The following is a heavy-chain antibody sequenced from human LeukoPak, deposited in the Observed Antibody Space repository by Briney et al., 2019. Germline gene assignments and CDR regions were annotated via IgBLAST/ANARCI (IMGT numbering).Heavy chain of an antibody. CDR1: GGSISSYY. CDR2: IYTSGST. J-gene: IGHJ4*02. D-gene: IGHD2-15*01. CDR3: ARHSGDGIVVVVAATPFDY. Sequence: SETLSLTCTVSGGSISSYYWSWIRQPAGKGLEWIGRIYTSGSTYYNPSLKSRVTISVDTSKNQFSLKLSSVTAADTAVYYCARHSGDGIVVVVAATPFDYWGQGTLVTVSS. V-gene: IGHV4-4*07.